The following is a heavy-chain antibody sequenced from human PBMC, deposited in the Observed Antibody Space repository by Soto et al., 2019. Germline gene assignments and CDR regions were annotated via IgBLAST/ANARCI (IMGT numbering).Heavy chain of an antibody. CDR3: ARDLNYDSSGYSY. V-gene: IGHV3-33*01. CDR1: GFTFTSYG. Sequence: GGSLRLSCAASGFTFTSYGMHWVRQAPGKGLEWVAVIWYDGSNKYYADSVKGRFTISRDNSKNTLYLQMNSLRAEDTAVYYCARDLNYDSSGYSYWGQGTLVTV. D-gene: IGHD3-22*01. CDR2: IWYDGSNK. J-gene: IGHJ4*02.